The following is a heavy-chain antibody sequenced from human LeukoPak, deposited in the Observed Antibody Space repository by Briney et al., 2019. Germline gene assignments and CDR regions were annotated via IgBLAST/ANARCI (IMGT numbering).Heavy chain of an antibody. CDR2: ISSSGSTM. CDR1: GFTFSSYE. D-gene: IGHD2-2*01. V-gene: IGHV3-48*03. Sequence: GGSLRLSCAASGFTFSSYEMNWVRKAPGKGLEWVSYISSSGSTMYYADSVKGRFTISRDNAKNSLYPQMNSLRAEDTAVYYCARVGVPAAGHFDYWGQGTLVTVSS. CDR3: ARVGVPAAGHFDY. J-gene: IGHJ4*02.